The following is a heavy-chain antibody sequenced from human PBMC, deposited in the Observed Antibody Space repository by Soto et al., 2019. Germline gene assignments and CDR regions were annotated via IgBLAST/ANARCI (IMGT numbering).Heavy chain of an antibody. Sequence: GSLRLSCAASGFTFSSYAMSWVRQAPGKVLEWVSAISGSGGSTYYADSVKGRFTISRDNSKNTLYLQMNSLRAEDTAVYYCAKVQGVRFLEWPIGWFDPWGQGXLVTVYS. CDR1: GFTFSSYA. V-gene: IGHV3-23*01. CDR3: AKVQGVRFLEWPIGWFDP. D-gene: IGHD3-3*01. CDR2: ISGSGGST. J-gene: IGHJ5*02.